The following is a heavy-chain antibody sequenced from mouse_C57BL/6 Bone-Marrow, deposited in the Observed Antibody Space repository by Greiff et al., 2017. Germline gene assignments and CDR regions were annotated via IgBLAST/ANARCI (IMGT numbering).Heavy chain of an antibody. CDR3: ARSGHYYGSRCWYFDV. V-gene: IGHV1-9*01. CDR1: GYTFTGYW. D-gene: IGHD1-1*01. CDR2: ILPGSGST. J-gene: IGHJ1*03. Sequence: QVQLQQSGAELMKPGASVKLSCKATGYTFTGYWIEWVKQRPGHGLEWIGEILPGSGSTNYNEKFKGKATFTADTSSNTAYMQLSSLTTEDSAIYYGARSGHYYGSRCWYFDVWGKGTTVTVSS.